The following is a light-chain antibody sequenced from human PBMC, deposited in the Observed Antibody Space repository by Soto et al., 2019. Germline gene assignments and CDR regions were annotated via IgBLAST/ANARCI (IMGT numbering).Light chain of an antibody. Sequence: QSALTQPRSVSGSPGQSVTFSCTGTSGDIGAYNYVSWYQFHPVKAPKMIIYDVNKRPSGVPDRFSGSKSGNTASLTISWLQAEDEADYYCCSYAHTSRVFGGGTKLTVL. CDR3: CSYAHTSRV. J-gene: IGLJ3*02. CDR2: DVN. CDR1: SGDIGAYNY. V-gene: IGLV2-11*01.